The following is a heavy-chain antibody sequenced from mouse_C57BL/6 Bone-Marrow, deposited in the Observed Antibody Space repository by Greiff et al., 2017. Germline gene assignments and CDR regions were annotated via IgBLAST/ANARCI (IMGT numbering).Heavy chain of an antibody. Sequence: VQLKASGPSLVRPSQTLSLTCTVTGFSINSDCYWIWLRQFPGNKLEYIGYTFYSGITYYNPSLESRTYITRDTAKNQFSLNLSSVTTEDTATYYCAREGGTTGYFDVWGTGTTVTVSS. CDR1: GFSINSDCY. D-gene: IGHD1-1*01. J-gene: IGHJ1*03. CDR2: TFYSGIT. V-gene: IGHV3-3*01. CDR3: AREGGTTGYFDV.